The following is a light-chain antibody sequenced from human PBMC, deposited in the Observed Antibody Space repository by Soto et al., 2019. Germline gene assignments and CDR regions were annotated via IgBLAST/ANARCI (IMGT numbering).Light chain of an antibody. V-gene: IGKV3-15*01. CDR2: GAS. CDR3: QQYNNWPPLT. CDR1: PSVSSN. J-gene: IGKJ5*01. Sequence: MTQSPATLSVSPGVRATLSWXXSPSVSSNLAWYQKKPGQATRLVXYGASTRATGIPARFSGSGSGTEFTLTIRSMQSEDFAVYYCQQYNNWPPLTFGQGTRLEI.